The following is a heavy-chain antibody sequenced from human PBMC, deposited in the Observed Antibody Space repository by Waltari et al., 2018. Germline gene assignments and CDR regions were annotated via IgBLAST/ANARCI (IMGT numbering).Heavy chain of an antibody. J-gene: IGHJ3*02. CDR2: IKSKTDGGTT. CDR1: GFTFSNAW. V-gene: IGHV3-15*01. CDR3: TRGIPLGGWGYDSSGYHDAFDI. D-gene: IGHD3-22*01. Sequence: EVQLVESGGGLVKPGGSLRLSCAASGFTFSNAWMSWVRQAPGKGLEWVGRIKSKTDGGTTDYAAPVKGRFTNSRDDSKNTLYLQMNSLKTEDTAVYYCTRGIPLGGWGYDSSGYHDAFDIWGQGTMVTVSS.